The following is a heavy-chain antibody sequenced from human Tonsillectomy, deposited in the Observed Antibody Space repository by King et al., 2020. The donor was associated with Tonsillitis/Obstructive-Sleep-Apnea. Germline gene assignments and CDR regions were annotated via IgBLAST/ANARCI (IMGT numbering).Heavy chain of an antibody. CDR1: GASFSGVS. V-gene: IGHV4-34*01. D-gene: IGHD2-2*01. Sequence: VQLQQWGAGLLKPSETLSLICAVYGASFSGVSWSWIRQPPGKGRQWIGDINHSGGTNYNPSFKSSVTISVDTSKNQFSLNLSSVTAADTAVYYCARGRGYCRSTNCGDAFDIWGQGTLVTVSS. CDR2: INHSGGT. J-gene: IGHJ3*02. CDR3: ARGRGYCRSTNCGDAFDI.